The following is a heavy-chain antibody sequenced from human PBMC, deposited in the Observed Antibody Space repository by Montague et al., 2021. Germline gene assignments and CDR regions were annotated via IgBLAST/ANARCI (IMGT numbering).Heavy chain of an antibody. J-gene: IGHJ3*02. CDR2: ISYDGSNK. D-gene: IGHD1-26*01. CDR1: GFTFSSYA. Sequence: SLRLSCAASGFTFSSYAMHWVRQAPGKGLEWVAVISYDGSNKYYXDSVKGRFTISRDNSKNTLYLQMNSLRAEDTALFYCARDPRWEYEAFDTWGQGTMVTVSS. CDR3: ARDPRWEYEAFDT. V-gene: IGHV3-30*04.